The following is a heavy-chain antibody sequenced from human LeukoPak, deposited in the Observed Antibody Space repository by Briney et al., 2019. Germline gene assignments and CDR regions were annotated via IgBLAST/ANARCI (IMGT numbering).Heavy chain of an antibody. D-gene: IGHD4-23*01. J-gene: IGHJ6*02. V-gene: IGHV3-30*03. CDR3: ARKLGANYYYGLDV. Sequence: GGSLRLSCAASGFTFSSYGMHWVRQAPGKGLEWVAVISHDGSNKYYAESVKGRFTISRDNSKNTLYLQMNSLRAEDTAVYYCARKLGANYYYGLDVWGQGTTVTVSS. CDR2: ISHDGSNK. CDR1: GFTFSSYG.